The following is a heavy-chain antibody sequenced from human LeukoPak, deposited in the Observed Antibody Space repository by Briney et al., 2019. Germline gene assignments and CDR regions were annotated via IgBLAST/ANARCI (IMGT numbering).Heavy chain of an antibody. D-gene: IGHD7-27*01. CDR1: GFTFSSYG. J-gene: IGHJ4*02. CDR3: AKDPNWDRGY. CDR2: IGTSASST. V-gene: IGHV3-23*01. Sequence: GGSLRLSCAASGFTFSSYGMHWVRQAPGKGLEYVSGIGTSASSTTYADSVKGRFTISRDNSKNTLYLQMNSLRVEDTAVYYCAKDPNWDRGYWGQGTLVTVSS.